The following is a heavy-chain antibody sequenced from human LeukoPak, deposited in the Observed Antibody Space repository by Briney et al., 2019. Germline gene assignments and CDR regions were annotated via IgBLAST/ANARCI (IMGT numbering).Heavy chain of an antibody. CDR3: ATEGNGWAEYYYGMDV. Sequence: ASVKVSCKVSGYTLTELSMHWVRQAPGKGLEWMGGFDPEDGETIYAQKFQGRVTMTEDTSTDTAYMELSSLRSEDTAVYYCATEGNGWAEYYYGMDVWGQGTTVIVSS. CDR1: GYTLTELS. CDR2: FDPEDGET. D-gene: IGHD1-1*01. J-gene: IGHJ6*02. V-gene: IGHV1-24*01.